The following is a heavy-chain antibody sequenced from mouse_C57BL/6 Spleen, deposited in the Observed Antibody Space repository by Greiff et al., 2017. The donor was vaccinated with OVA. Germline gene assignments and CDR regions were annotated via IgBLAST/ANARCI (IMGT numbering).Heavy chain of an antibody. Sequence: EVQLQQSGAELVKPGASVKLSCTASGFNIKDYYMHWVKQRTEQGLEWIGRIDPEDGETKYAPEFQGKATITADTSSNTAYLQLSSLTSEDTAVYYCARFTTGRYYAMDYWGQGTSVTVSS. CDR1: GFNIKDYY. J-gene: IGHJ4*01. CDR3: ARFTTGRYYAMDY. V-gene: IGHV14-2*01. CDR2: IDPEDGET. D-gene: IGHD1-1*01.